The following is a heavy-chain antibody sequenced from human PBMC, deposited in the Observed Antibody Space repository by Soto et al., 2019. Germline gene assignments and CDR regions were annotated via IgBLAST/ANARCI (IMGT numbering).Heavy chain of an antibody. CDR3: ARDGTTNGDN. CDR1: GVSVTSYT. Sequence: PSETLSLTCLVSGVSVTSYTWSWVRQPANKGLEWIGRVFSSVSATYNPSLKSRVSISMDTAEKRLCLKLDSVTAAAAGGSFCARDGTTNGDNWGPGTILTV. CDR2: VFSSVSA. J-gene: IGHJ4*02. V-gene: IGHV4-4*07. D-gene: IGHD1-1*01.